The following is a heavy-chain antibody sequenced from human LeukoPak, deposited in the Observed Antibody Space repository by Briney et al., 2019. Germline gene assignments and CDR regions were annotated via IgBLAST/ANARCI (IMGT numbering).Heavy chain of an antibody. CDR3: AKEDFSDYYFYYMDV. CDR2: IRNDGNYK. V-gene: IGHV3-30*02. CDR1: GFTFSSYA. Sequence: SGGSLRLSCAASGFTFSSYAIHWVRQAPGKGLEWVTFIRNDGNYKSYADSVKGRFTISRDNSKTTLYLQMNSLRAEDTAVYYCAKEDFSDYYFYYMDVWGKGTTVTISS. D-gene: IGHD2/OR15-2a*01. J-gene: IGHJ6*03.